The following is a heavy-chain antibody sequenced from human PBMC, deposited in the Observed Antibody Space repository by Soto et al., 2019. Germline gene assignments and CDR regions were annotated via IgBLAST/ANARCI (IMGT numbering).Heavy chain of an antibody. V-gene: IGHV3-30*04. CDR1: GFTFSSYA. CDR3: ATSPHYYDSSGYYQGAFDI. Sequence: GESLKISCAASGFTFSSYAMHWVRQAPGKGLEWVAVISYDGSNKYYADSVKGRFTISRDNSKNTLYLQMNSLRAEDTAVYYCATSPHYYDSSGYYQGAFDIWGQGTMVTVSS. D-gene: IGHD3-22*01. J-gene: IGHJ3*02. CDR2: ISYDGSNK.